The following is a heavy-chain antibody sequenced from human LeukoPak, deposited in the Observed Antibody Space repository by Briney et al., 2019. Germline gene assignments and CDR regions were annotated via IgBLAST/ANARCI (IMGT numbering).Heavy chain of an antibody. J-gene: IGHJ6*03. D-gene: IGHD1-26*01. CDR3: ARDGGVWWELVVSYYYYMDV. CDR1: GFTFSSYS. Sequence: PGGSLRLSCAASGFTFSSYSMNWVRQAPGKGLEWVSSISSSSSYIYYADSVKGRFTISRDNAKNSLYLQMNSLRAEDTAVYYCARDGGVWWELVVSYYYYMDVWGKGTTVTVSS. CDR2: ISSSSSYI. V-gene: IGHV3-21*01.